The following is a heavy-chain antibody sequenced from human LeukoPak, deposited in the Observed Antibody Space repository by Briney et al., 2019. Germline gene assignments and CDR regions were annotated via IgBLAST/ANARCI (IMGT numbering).Heavy chain of an antibody. D-gene: IGHD3-3*01. Sequence: SVKVSCKASGGTFSSCTISWVRQAPGQGLEWMGRIIHILGIANYAQKFQGRVTITADKSTSTAYMELSSLRSEDTAVYYCARYDFWSGSSPDYYYYYGMDVWGQGSTVTVSS. CDR3: ARYDFWSGSSPDYYYYYGMDV. V-gene: IGHV1-69*02. CDR2: IIHILGIA. CDR1: GGTFSSCT. J-gene: IGHJ6*02.